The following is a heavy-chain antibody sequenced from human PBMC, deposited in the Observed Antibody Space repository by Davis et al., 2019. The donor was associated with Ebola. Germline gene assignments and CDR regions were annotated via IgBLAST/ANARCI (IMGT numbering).Heavy chain of an antibody. CDR2: VYYSGST. CDR3: ARNLVTGLSFDALDF. V-gene: IGHV4-59*02. D-gene: IGHD2-21*02. J-gene: IGHJ3*01. CDR1: NGSVSRYY. Sequence: MPSETLSLTCTVSNGSVSRYYWSWIRQPPGKGLEWIGYVYYSGSTNYNPSLKSRVTMSIDTSKNQFSLRLSAVTAADTAVYYCARNLVTGLSFDALDFWGQGTLFTVSS.